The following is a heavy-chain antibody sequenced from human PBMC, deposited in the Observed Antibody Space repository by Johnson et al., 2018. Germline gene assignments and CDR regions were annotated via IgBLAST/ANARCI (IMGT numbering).Heavy chain of an antibody. Sequence: QVQLQESGPGLVKPSETLSLTCTVSGDSISSFYWSWIRPPPGEGLEWNGYVFQSGPTHYTPSLKSRVTISVDTSKNQFSLNLRSMTGADTAVYYCARGYSNYYYSMDVLGQGTTVTVAS. CDR2: VFQSGPT. CDR3: ARGYSNYYYSMDV. CDR1: GDSISSFY. J-gene: IGHJ6*02. V-gene: IGHV4-59*01. D-gene: IGHD4-11*01.